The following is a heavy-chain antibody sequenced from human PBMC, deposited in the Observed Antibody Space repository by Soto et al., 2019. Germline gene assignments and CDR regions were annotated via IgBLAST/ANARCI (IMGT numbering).Heavy chain of an antibody. CDR1: GFTFSSYS. V-gene: IGHV3-48*02. D-gene: IGHD2-2*01. CDR2: ISSSSSTI. J-gene: IGHJ3*02. CDR3: ARDLRTYQLWYDAFDI. Sequence: GGSLRLSCAASGFTFSSYSMNWVRQAPGKGLEWISYISSSSSTIYYADSVKGRFTISRDNAKNSLYLQMNSLRDEDTAVYYCARDLRTYQLWYDAFDIWGQGTMVTVSS.